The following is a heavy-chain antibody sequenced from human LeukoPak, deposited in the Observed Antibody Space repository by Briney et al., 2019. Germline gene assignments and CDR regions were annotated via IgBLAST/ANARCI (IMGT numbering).Heavy chain of an antibody. CDR2: IYSGGST. D-gene: IGHD6-13*01. Sequence: GGYLRLSCAASGFTVSSHYMSWVRQAPGKGLEWVSVIYSGGSTYYADSVKGRFTVSRDNSKNTLYLQMNSLRAEDTAVYYCARGYSSSWRLIDYWGQGTLVTVTS. V-gene: IGHV3-53*01. J-gene: IGHJ4*02. CDR1: GFTVSSHY. CDR3: ARGYSSSWRLIDY.